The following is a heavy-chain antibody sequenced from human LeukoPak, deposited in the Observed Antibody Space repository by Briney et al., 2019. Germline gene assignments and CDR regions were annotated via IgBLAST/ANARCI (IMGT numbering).Heavy chain of an antibody. J-gene: IGHJ4*02. CDR3: VRGADTGYSSDS. V-gene: IGHV3-74*01. CDR1: GFTFSRYW. Sequence: GGSLRLSCAASGFTFSRYWMHWVRQAPGKGQVWVSRINSDGRSTTYADSMKGRFSISGENAENTLYLQMNSLRVEDTAVYYCVRGADTGYSSDSWGQGTLVTVSS. D-gene: IGHD3-9*01. CDR2: INSDGRST.